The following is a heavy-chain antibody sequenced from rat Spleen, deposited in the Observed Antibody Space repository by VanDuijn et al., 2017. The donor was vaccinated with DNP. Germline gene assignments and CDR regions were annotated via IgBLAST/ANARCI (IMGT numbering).Heavy chain of an antibody. J-gene: IGHJ2*01. D-gene: IGHD5-1*01. CDR2: ITHIGGTT. V-gene: IGHV5-31*01. CDR1: GFTFNNYW. CDR3: TRDDWVLDY. Sequence: EVQLVESGGGLVQPGRSLKLSCVASGFTFNNYWMTWIRQAPGKGLEWVASITHIGGTTFYPDSVKGRFTISRDNAKSALYLQMNSLRSEDTATYYCTRDDWVLDYWGQGVMVTVSS.